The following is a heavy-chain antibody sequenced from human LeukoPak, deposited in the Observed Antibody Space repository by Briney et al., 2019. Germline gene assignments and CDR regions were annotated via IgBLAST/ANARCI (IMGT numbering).Heavy chain of an antibody. CDR1: GGTFSSYA. Sequence: SVKVSCKASGGTFSSYAISWVRQAPGQGLEWMGGIIPIFGTANYAQKFQGRVTITADESTSTAYMELSSLRSEDTAVYYCARDHLKRRRDIVVVPAAGGSVWYFDLWGRGTLVTVSS. D-gene: IGHD2-2*01. CDR3: ARDHLKRRRDIVVVPAAGGSVWYFDL. J-gene: IGHJ2*01. V-gene: IGHV1-69*13. CDR2: IIPIFGTA.